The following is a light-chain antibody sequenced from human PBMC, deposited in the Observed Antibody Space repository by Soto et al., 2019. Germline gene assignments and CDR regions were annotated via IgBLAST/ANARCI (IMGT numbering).Light chain of an antibody. V-gene: IGKV3-11*01. CDR3: YQRRNRRPWTT. CDR2: DAS. CDR1: QSVSSY. Sequence: EIVLTQSPATLSLSPGERATLSCRASQSVSSYLAWYQQKPGQALRLLIYDASNRATGIPARFSGSGSGTDFTSTLERVDLEDFYCYQRRNRRPWTTFGQGTRLEIK. J-gene: IGKJ5*01.